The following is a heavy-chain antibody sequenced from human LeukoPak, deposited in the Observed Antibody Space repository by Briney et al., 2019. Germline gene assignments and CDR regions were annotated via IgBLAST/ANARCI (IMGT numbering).Heavy chain of an antibody. V-gene: IGHV3-30*02. J-gene: IGHJ4*02. CDR2: IRYDGSNT. D-gene: IGHD3-22*01. Sequence: GGSLRLSCAASGFTFNNYGMHWVRQAPGKGLEWLAFIRYDGSNTYYADSVKGRFTISRDNSKNTLYLQMNSLRAEDTAVYYCARDLTYSSGYLLWGQGTLVTVSS. CDR3: ARDLTYSSGYLL. CDR1: GFTFNNYG.